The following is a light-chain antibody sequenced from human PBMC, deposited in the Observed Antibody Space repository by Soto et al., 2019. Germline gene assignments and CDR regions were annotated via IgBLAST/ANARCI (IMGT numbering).Light chain of an antibody. J-gene: IGKJ5*01. V-gene: IGKV3-20*01. CDR3: QQYGSSLPIT. CDR1: QSVSSY. CDR2: GAS. Sequence: IVLPQSPATLSLSPGERATLSCRASQSVSSYLAWYQQKPGQAPRLLIYGASSRATGIPDRFSGSGSGTDFTLTISRLEPEDFAVYYCQQYGSSLPITFGQGTRLEIK.